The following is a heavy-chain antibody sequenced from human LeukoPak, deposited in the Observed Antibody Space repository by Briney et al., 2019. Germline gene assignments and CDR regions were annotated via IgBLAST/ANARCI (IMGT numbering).Heavy chain of an antibody. CDR3: ARWGTGPTAFDY. CDR1: GGSISSSSYY. V-gene: IGHV4-39*01. CDR2: IYYSGST. Sequence: SETLSLTCTVSGGSISSSSYYWGWIRQPPGKGLEWIGSIYYSGSTYYNPSLKSRVTISVDTSKNQFSLELSSVTAADTAVYYCARWGTGPTAFDYWGQGTLVTVSS. D-gene: IGHD1-1*01. J-gene: IGHJ4*02.